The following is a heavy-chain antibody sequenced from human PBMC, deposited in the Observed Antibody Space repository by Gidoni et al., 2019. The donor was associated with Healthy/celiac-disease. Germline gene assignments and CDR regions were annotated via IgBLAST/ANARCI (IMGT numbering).Heavy chain of an antibody. V-gene: IGHV3-33*01. J-gene: IGHJ4*02. CDR2: IWYDGSNK. D-gene: IGHD4-17*01. CDR1: GFTFSSYG. CDR3: ARDRAAYGDYFYFDY. Sequence: QVQLVESGGGVVQPGRSLRRSCAASGFTFSSYGMHWVRQAPGKGLEWVAVIWYDGSNKYYADSVKGRFTISRDNSKNTLYLQMNSLRAEDTAVYYCARDRAAYGDYFYFDYWGQGTLVTVSS.